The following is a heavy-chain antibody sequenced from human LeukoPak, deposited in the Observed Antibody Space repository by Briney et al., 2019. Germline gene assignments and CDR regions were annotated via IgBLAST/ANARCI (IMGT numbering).Heavy chain of an antibody. CDR1: GGSISSGYY. Sequence: SETLSLTCTVSGGSISSGYYWGWIRQPPGKGLEWIGSIYHSGSTYYNPSLKSRVTISVDTSKNQFSLKLSSVTAADTAVYYCARGWVAARNWFDPWGQGTLVTVSS. CDR2: IYHSGST. J-gene: IGHJ5*02. D-gene: IGHD6-13*01. CDR3: ARGWVAARNWFDP. V-gene: IGHV4-38-2*02.